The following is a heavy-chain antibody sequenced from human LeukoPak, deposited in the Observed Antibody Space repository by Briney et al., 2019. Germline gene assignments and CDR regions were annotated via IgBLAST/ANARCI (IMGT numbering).Heavy chain of an antibody. Sequence: GGSLRLSCAASGFIFSSDWMNWVRQAAGKGRAGVANIKQDGSEKYYVASVKGRFTISRDNAKNSLYLQMNSLRADDTAVYYCARGLRWPDFGGQGTLVTVSS. D-gene: IGHD4-23*01. V-gene: IGHV3-7*03. J-gene: IGHJ4*02. CDR1: GFIFSSDW. CDR3: ARGLRWPDF. CDR2: IKQDGSEK.